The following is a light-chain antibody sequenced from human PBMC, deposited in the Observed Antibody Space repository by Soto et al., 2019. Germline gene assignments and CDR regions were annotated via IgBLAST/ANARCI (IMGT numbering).Light chain of an antibody. CDR2: ENN. CDR1: SSNIGNNY. J-gene: IGLJ1*01. V-gene: IGLV1-51*02. CDR3: GTWDSSLSYYV. Sequence: QSVRKQPPSVYAAPGQKVTISCSESSSNIGNNYVSWYQQLPGTAPKLLIYENNKRPSGIPDRFSGSKSGTSATLGITGLQTGDEADYYCGTWDSSLSYYVFGTGTKVTVL.